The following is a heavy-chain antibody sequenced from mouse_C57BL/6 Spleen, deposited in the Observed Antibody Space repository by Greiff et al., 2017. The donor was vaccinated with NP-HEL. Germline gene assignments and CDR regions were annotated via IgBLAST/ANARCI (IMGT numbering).Heavy chain of an antibody. CDR3: ARDGYSYWYVDV. D-gene: IGHD2-3*01. J-gene: IGHJ1*03. CDR1: GYTFTSYW. V-gene: IGHV1-64*01. Sequence: QVQLQQPGAELVKPGASVKLSCKASGYTFTSYWMHWVKQRPGQGLEWIGMIHPNSGSTNYNEKFKSKATMTVDKSSSTAYMQLSSLTSEDSAVYYSARDGYSYWYVDVWGTGTTVTVSS. CDR2: IHPNSGST.